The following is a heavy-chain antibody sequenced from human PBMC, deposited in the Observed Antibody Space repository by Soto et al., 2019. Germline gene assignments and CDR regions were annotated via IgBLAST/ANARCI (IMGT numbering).Heavy chain of an antibody. V-gene: IGHV3-23*01. Sequence: GGSLRLSCAASGFAFSSYAMSWVRQAPGKGLEWVSGVGSDGDTHYADSVKGRFTISRDNSQNTLFLQMNSLRAEDTALYYCATGRQLVLDYWGQGTLVTVSS. CDR1: GFAFSSYA. CDR3: ATGRQLVLDY. J-gene: IGHJ4*02. D-gene: IGHD6-13*01. CDR2: VGSDGDT.